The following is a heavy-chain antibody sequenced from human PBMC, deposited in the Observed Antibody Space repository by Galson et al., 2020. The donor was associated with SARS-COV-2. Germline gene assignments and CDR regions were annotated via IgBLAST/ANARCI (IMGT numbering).Heavy chain of an antibody. CDR3: ARAERTQPDFDY. Sequence: SETLSLPCTVSGGSISSYYWSWIRQPPGKGLEWIGYIYYSGSTNYNPSLKSRVTISVDTSKNQFSLKLSSVTAADTAVYYCARAERTQPDFDYWGQETLVTVSS. D-gene: IGHD1-1*01. J-gene: IGHJ4*02. CDR2: IYYSGST. V-gene: IGHV4-59*01. CDR1: GGSISSYY.